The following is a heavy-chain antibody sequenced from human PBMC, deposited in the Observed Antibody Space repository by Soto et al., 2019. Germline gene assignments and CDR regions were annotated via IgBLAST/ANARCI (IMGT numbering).Heavy chain of an antibody. D-gene: IGHD4-17*01. V-gene: IGHV3-30-3*01. Sequence: QVPLVESGGGVVQPGRSLRLSCAASGFTFSSYAMHWVRQAPGKGLEWVAVISYDGSNKYYADSVKGRFTISRDNSKNTLYLQMNSLRAEDTAVYYCARDKYGDYEWGYYYYGMDVWGQGTTVTVSS. J-gene: IGHJ6*02. CDR3: ARDKYGDYEWGYYYYGMDV. CDR1: GFTFSSYA. CDR2: ISYDGSNK.